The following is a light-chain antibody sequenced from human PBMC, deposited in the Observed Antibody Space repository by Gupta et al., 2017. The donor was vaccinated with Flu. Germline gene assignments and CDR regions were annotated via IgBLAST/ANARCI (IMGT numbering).Light chain of an antibody. CDR3: SSYAGSDSYV. CDR2: EVT. CDR1: SSDVGSYNV. V-gene: IGLV2-23*02. J-gene: IGLJ1*01. Sequence: QSALTQPASVSGSPGQSITISCTGTSSDVGSYNVVSWYQHHPGKGPKLMIYEVTKRPSGVSNRFSGSKSVSTASLTISGLQAEDEADYYCSSYAGSDSYVFGTGTKVTVL.